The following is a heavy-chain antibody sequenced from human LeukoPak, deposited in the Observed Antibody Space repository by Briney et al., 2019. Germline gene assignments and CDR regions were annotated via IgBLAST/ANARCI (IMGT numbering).Heavy chain of an antibody. V-gene: IGHV3-33*01. CDR3: VRGVGVSRLNYLDS. Sequence: GALRLSCAASRFPFSSFGMHSVRQAPGKGLEWVAVKYYADSVKCPFTISRDNSKNTLYLQMNSLRDDDTAVYYCVRGVGVSRLNYLDSWGQGTLVIVSS. J-gene: IGHJ4*02. CDR2: K. CDR1: RFPFSSFG. D-gene: IGHD6-13*01.